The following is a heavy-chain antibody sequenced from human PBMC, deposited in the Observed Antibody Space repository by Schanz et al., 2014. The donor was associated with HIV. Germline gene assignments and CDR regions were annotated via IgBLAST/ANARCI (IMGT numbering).Heavy chain of an antibody. CDR1: GFTFSDYS. D-gene: IGHD5-18*01. CDR3: VVLWIQPPFDY. J-gene: IGHJ4*02. Sequence: EVHLVESGGGLVKPGGSLRLSCAASGFTFSDYSMHWVRQAPGKGLEWVSSISSSSTYIYYADSVKGRFTISRDNAKNSLYLHMNSLRAEDTAVYFCVVLWIQPPFDYWGQGTLVTVSS. CDR2: ISSSSTYI. V-gene: IGHV3-21*01.